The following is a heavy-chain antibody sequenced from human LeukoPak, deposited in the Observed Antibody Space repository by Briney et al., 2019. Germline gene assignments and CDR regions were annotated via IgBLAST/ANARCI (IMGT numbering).Heavy chain of an antibody. V-gene: IGHV7-4-1*02. CDR1: GYTFTSYA. D-gene: IGHD3-10*01. CDR2: INTNTGNP. CDR3: AYGGPRAYYYGSGSHLLGGY. Sequence: ASVKVSCKASGYTFTSYAMNWVRQAPGQGLEWMGWINTNTGNPTYAQGFTGRFVFSLDTSVSTAYLQISSLKAEDTAVYYCAYGGPRAYYYGSGSHLLGGYWGQGTLVTVSS. J-gene: IGHJ4*02.